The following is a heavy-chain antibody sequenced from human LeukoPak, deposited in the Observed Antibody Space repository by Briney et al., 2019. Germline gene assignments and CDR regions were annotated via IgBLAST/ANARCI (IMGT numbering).Heavy chain of an antibody. J-gene: IGHJ4*02. CDR1: GGSISSDY. CDR3: ARAAAAGKDY. Sequence: SETLSLTCIVSGGSISSDYWSWIRQPAGKGLEWIGRFYSSGGTNYNPSLKSRVTMSVDTSKNQFSLKLSSVTAADTAVYYCARAAAAGKDYWGQGTLVTVSS. V-gene: IGHV4-4*07. CDR2: FYSSGGT. D-gene: IGHD6-13*01.